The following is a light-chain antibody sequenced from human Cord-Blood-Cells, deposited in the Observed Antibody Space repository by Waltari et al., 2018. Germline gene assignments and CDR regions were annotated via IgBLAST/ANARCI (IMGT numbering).Light chain of an antibody. CDR1: QDISNY. CDR2: DAS. V-gene: IGKV1-33*01. J-gene: IGKJ3*01. Sequence: DIQMTPSPSSLSASVGDRVTITCQASQDISNYLNCYQQKPGKAPKLLIYDASNLETGVPSRFSGSGSGTDFTFTISSLQPEDIATYYCQQYDNLPHFGPGTKVDIK. CDR3: QQYDNLPH.